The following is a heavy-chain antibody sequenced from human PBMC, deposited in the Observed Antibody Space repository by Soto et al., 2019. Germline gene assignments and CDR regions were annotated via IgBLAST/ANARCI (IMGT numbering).Heavy chain of an antibody. J-gene: IGHJ4*02. D-gene: IGHD6-13*01. CDR1: GFIFNNYN. CDR2: ITGDGGVI. Sequence: EVHLVESGGGLVQPGGSLRLSCAGTGFIFNNYNMNWVRQAPGKGPEWVSFITGDGGVIYYADSVKGRFTISRDNAKNSLYLHMDGVRAEDTALYYGARGFGSSWFHYWGQGTHVTVSS. CDR3: ARGFGSSWFHY. V-gene: IGHV3-48*01.